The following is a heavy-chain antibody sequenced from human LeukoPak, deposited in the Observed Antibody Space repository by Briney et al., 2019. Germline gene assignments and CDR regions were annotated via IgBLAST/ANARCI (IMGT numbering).Heavy chain of an antibody. Sequence: GGSLRLSCAASAFTFSSYWMHWVRHAPGKGLVWVSRINSDGSSTSYADSVKGRFTISRDNAKNTLYLQMNSLRAEDTAVYYCARDLEGYSYGYCYWGQGTLVTVSS. CDR2: INSDGSST. CDR3: ARDLEGYSYGYCY. D-gene: IGHD5-18*01. V-gene: IGHV3-74*01. J-gene: IGHJ4*02. CDR1: AFTFSSYW.